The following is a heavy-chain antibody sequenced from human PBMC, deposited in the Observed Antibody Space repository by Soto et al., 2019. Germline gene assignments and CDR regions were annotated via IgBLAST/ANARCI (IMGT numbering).Heavy chain of an antibody. D-gene: IGHD6-19*01. V-gene: IGHV3-66*01. CDR1: GFTFSSNY. Sequence: GGSLRLSCAASGFTFSSNYMSWVRQAPGKGLEWVSVIYSGGSTYYADSVKGRFTISRDNSKNTLYLQMNSLRAEGTAVYYCASTVAVAVSAFDIWGQGTMVTVSS. CDR2: IYSGGST. CDR3: ASTVAVAVSAFDI. J-gene: IGHJ3*02.